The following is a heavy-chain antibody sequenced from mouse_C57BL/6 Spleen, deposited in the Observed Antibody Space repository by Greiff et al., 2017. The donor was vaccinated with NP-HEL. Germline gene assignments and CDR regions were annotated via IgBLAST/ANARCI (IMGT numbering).Heavy chain of an antibody. J-gene: IGHJ3*01. CDR1: GYTFTEYT. CDR3: ARQIYGYDADWFAY. D-gene: IGHD2-2*01. Sequence: VKLMESGAELVKPGASVKLSCKASGYTFTEYTIHWVKQRSGQGLEWIGWFYPGSGSIKYNEKFKDKATLTADKSSSTVYMELSRLTSEDSAVYFCARQIYGYDADWFAYWGQGTLVTVSA. V-gene: IGHV1-62-2*01. CDR2: FYPGSGSI.